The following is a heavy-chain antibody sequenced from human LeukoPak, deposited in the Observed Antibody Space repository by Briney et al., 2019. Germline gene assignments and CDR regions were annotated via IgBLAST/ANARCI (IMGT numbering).Heavy chain of an antibody. CDR1: GGSFSGYY. V-gene: IGHV4-34*01. Sequence: SETLSLTCAVYGGSFSGYYWSWIRQPPGKGLEWIGEINHSGSTNYNPSLKSRVTISVDTSKNQFSLKLSSVTAADTAVYYCARDGRSYFDYWGQGTLVTVSS. CDR3: ARDGRSYFDY. D-gene: IGHD3-10*01. CDR2: INHSGST. J-gene: IGHJ4*02.